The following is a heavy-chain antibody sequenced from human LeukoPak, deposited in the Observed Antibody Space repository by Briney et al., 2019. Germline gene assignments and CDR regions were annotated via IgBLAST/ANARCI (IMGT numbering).Heavy chain of an antibody. D-gene: IGHD3-9*01. J-gene: IGHJ4*02. CDR1: GYTFTSYG. V-gene: IGHV1-18*01. CDR2: ISAYNGNT. CDR3: ARDWHYDILTGYYSEIDY. Sequence: GASVKVSCKASGYTFTSYGISWVRQAPGQGLEWMGWISAYNGNTNYAQKLQGRVTMTTDTSTSTAYMELRSLRSDDTAVYYCARDWHYDILTGYYSEIDYWGQGTLVTVSS.